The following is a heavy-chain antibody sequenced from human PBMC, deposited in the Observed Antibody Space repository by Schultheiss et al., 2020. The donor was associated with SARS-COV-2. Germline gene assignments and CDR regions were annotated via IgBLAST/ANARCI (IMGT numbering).Heavy chain of an antibody. J-gene: IGHJ4*02. V-gene: IGHV3-23*01. CDR3: AKDWGGSSPYYFDY. CDR1: GFTFSSYD. Sequence: GGSLRLSCAASGFTFSSYDMHWVRQATGKGLEWVSAISGSGGSTYYADYVKGRFTISRDNSKNTLYLQMNSLRAEDTAVYYCAKDWGGSSPYYFDYWGQGTLVTVSS. D-gene: IGHD6-6*01. CDR2: ISGSGGST.